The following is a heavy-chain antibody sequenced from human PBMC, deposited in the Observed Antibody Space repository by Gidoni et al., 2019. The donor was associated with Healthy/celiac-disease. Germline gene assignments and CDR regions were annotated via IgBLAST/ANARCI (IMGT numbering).Heavy chain of an antibody. CDR1: GGSLSRGGYY. CDR3: AREPILGGTGYYFDY. CDR2: INYSGST. Sequence: QVQLQESGPGLVKPSQTLSLTCTVSGGSLSRGGYYWSWIRQHPGKGLEWIGYINYSGSTYYNPSLKSRVTISVDTSKNQFSLKLSSVTAADTAVYYCAREPILGGTGYYFDYWGQGTLVTVSS. J-gene: IGHJ4*02. V-gene: IGHV4-31*03. D-gene: IGHD1-26*01.